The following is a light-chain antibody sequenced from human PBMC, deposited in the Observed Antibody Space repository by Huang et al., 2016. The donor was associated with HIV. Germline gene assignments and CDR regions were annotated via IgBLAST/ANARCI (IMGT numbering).Light chain of an antibody. CDR1: HTIGNN. CDR3: HQTSSLPQT. Sequence: EIVLTQSPDFQSVTPKQKVTITCRASHTIGNNIQWYQQKPAQSPQLHIKSASQSSSGVPSRFSGSGSGTDFTLTINGPEAEDAATYYCHQTSSLPQTFGHGTKVEIK. CDR2: SAS. V-gene: IGKV6-21*02. J-gene: IGKJ1*01.